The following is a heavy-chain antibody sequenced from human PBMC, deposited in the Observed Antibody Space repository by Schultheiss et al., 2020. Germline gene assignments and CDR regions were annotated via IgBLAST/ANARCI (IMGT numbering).Heavy chain of an antibody. V-gene: IGHV4-31*03. Sequence: SETLSLTCTVSGGSISSGGYYWSWIRQHPGKGLEWIGYIYYSGNTYYNPSLKSRVTISVDTSKNQFSLKMSSVTAADTAVYYCARYCSSTTCYDIDYWGQGTLVNVYS. D-gene: IGHD2-2*01. J-gene: IGHJ4*02. CDR2: IYYSGNT. CDR1: GGSISSGGYY. CDR3: ARYCSSTTCYDIDY.